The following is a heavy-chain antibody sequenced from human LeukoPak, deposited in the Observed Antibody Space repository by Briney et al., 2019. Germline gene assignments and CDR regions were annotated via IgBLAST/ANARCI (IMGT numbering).Heavy chain of an antibody. CDR2: IYYSGIT. Sequence: SETLSLTCTVSGGSISSYYWSWIRQPPGNGLEWIGYIYYSGITSYNPSLKSRVTMSVDTSKNQFSLNLSSVTAADTAVYYCARVVVGATNFYYGMDVWGQGTTVTVSS. V-gene: IGHV4-59*01. J-gene: IGHJ6*02. CDR3: ARVVVGATNFYYGMDV. CDR1: GGSISSYY. D-gene: IGHD1-26*01.